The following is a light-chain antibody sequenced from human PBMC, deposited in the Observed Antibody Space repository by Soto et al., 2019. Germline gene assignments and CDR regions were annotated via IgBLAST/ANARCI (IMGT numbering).Light chain of an antibody. J-gene: IGLJ2*01. CDR2: YDD. Sequence: QSVLTQPPSVSEAPRQRVTISCSGSSSNIGNNAVNWYQQLPGKAPKLLIYYDDLLPPGVSDRFSGSKSGTSASLAISGLQSEDEADYYCAAWDDSLNGLVFGGGTKVTVL. V-gene: IGLV1-36*01. CDR3: AAWDDSLNGLV. CDR1: SSNIGNNA.